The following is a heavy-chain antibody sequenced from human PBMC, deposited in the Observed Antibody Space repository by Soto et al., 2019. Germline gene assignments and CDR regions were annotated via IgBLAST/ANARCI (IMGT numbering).Heavy chain of an antibody. Sequence: QVQLVESGGGAVQPGRSLRLSCAASGFTFDSHGMHWVRQAPGKVLEWVGVISSDGNNKYYADSVKGRFTISRDNFTNILYLQMSSLRAEDTAVYYCAKDLLPNTVTTCGSWGQGTLVTVSS. V-gene: IGHV3-30*18. J-gene: IGHJ5*02. D-gene: IGHD4-17*01. CDR2: ISSDGNNK. CDR3: AKDLLPNTVTTCGS. CDR1: GFTFDSHG.